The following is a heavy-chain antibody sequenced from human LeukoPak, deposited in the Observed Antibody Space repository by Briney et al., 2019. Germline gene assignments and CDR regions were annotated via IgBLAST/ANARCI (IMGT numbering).Heavy chain of an antibody. V-gene: IGHV1-8*01. CDR1: GYTFTSYD. D-gene: IGHD6-13*01. CDR2: MNPNSGNT. CDR3: ASGGRIAAALDY. J-gene: IGHJ4*02. Sequence: GASVKVSCKASGYTFTSYDINWVRRATGQGLEWMGWMNPNSGNTGYAQKFQGRVTITRDTSASTAYMELSSLRSEDTAVYYCASGGRIAAALDYWGQGTLVTVSS.